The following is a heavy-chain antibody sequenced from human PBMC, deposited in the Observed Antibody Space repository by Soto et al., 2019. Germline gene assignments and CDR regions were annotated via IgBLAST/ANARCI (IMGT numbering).Heavy chain of an antibody. V-gene: IGHV4-30-2*01. J-gene: IGHJ4*02. Sequence: SETLSLTCTVSGDSMTSGDYSWSWIRQPPGKGLEWLGYIYRTGNTHYSPSLKSRVSISQDRSKNQFSLELTSVTAADTAVYYCARGDYQYSTDYWGQVTLVTVSS. CDR2: IYRTGNT. CDR1: GDSMTSGDYS. D-gene: IGHD2-2*01. CDR3: ARGDYQYSTDY.